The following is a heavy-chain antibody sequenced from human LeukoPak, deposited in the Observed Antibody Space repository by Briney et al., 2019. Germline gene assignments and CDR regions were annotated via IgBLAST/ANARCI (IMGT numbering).Heavy chain of an antibody. V-gene: IGHV3-33*01. CDR1: GFTFSSYG. D-gene: IGHD7-27*01. Sequence: GRSLRPSCAASGFTFSSYGMHCVSQAPGKGMGWVAAIWYDGSNKYYADSVKGRFTISRDNSKNRLYLQMNSLRAEDTAVYYCARDLYLYSRALGTPVGYWGQGTLVTVSS. J-gene: IGHJ4*02. CDR2: IWYDGSNK. CDR3: ARDLYLYSRALGTPVGY.